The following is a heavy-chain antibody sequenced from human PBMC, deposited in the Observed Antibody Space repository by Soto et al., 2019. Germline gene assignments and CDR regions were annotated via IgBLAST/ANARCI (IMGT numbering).Heavy chain of an antibody. D-gene: IGHD2-2*01. J-gene: IGHJ4*02. V-gene: IGHV4-4*02. CDR3: ARLRLGEYCSSTSCSIFDY. CDR2: IYHSGST. CDR1: SGSISSSNW. Sequence: QVQLQESGPGLVKPSGTLSLTCAVSSGSISSSNWWSWVRQPPGKGLEWIGAIYHSGSTNYNPSLKGRVTIPVDKSKNQCSLKLSSVTAADTAVYYCARLRLGEYCSSTSCSIFDYWGQGTLVTVSS.